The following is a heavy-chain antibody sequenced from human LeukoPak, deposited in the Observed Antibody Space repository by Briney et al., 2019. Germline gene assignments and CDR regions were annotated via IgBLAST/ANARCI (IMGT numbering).Heavy chain of an antibody. V-gene: IGHV3-9*01. CDR2: ISWNSGSI. Sequence: GGSLRLSCAASGFTFSSYAMSWVRQAPGKGLEWVSGISWNSGSIGYADSVKGRFTISRDNAKNSLYLQMNSLRAEDTALYYCAKDSSIAVAGTFGIDYWGQGTLVTVSS. J-gene: IGHJ4*02. D-gene: IGHD6-19*01. CDR3: AKDSSIAVAGTFGIDY. CDR1: GFTFSSYA.